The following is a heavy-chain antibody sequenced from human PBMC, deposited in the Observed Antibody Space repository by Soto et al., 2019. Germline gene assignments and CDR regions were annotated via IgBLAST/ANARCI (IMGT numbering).Heavy chain of an antibody. Sequence: QVQLVQSGAEVKKPGSSVKVSCKASGGTFSSYAISWVRQAPGQGLEWMGGIIPIFGTANYAQKFQGRVTITADESTSTADMELSSLRSEDTAVYYCARGGCGGDCYHGMMDVWGQGTTVTVSS. J-gene: IGHJ6*02. CDR1: GGTFSSYA. CDR3: ARGGCGGDCYHGMMDV. V-gene: IGHV1-69*01. CDR2: IIPIFGTA. D-gene: IGHD2-21*02.